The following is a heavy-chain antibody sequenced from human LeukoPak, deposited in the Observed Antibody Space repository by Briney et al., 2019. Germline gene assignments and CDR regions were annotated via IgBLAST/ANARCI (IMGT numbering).Heavy chain of an antibody. D-gene: IGHD6-13*01. CDR1: GFTFSSYW. CDR3: AKSGRTGITAADLDY. V-gene: IGHV3-23*01. J-gene: IGHJ4*02. Sequence: PGGSLRLSCVVSGFTFSSYWMSWVRQAPGKGLEWVSAISGSDGSTYYTDSVKGRFTISRDNSKNTLYLQMSSLRAEDTAVYYCAKSGRTGITAADLDYWGQGTLVTVSS. CDR2: ISGSDGST.